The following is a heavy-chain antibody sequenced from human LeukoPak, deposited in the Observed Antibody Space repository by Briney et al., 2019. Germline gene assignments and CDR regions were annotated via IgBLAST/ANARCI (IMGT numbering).Heavy chain of an antibody. D-gene: IGHD3-10*02. J-gene: IGHJ6*04. CDR2: ISSSSSYI. CDR1: GFTFSSYS. Sequence: GGSLRLSCAASGFTFSSYSMNWVRQAPGKGLEWVSSISSSSSYIYYADTVKGRFTISRDNAKNSLYLQINSLRAEDTAVYYCAELGITMIGGVWGKGTTVTISS. CDR3: AELGITMIGGV. V-gene: IGHV3-21*01.